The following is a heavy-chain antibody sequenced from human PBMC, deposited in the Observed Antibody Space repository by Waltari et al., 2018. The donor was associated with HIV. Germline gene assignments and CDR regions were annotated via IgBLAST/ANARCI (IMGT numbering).Heavy chain of an antibody. V-gene: IGHV3-15*01. CDR1: GFGCSGVG. D-gene: IGHD2-15*01. Sequence: EVQLVESGGGLVKPGGSLSLSCVCSGFGCSGVGMAWVRRAPGKGLEWLGRIKRRIDGEATDYITSVKGRFTISRDDSINTLYLQMNRLETEDTAVYYCATGDCGGGSCHFFDWWGQGTLVTVSS. CDR2: IKRRIDGEAT. J-gene: IGHJ4*02. CDR3: ATGDCGGGSCHFFDW.